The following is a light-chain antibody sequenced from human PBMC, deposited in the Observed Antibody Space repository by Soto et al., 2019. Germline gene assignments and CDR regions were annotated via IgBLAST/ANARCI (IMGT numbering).Light chain of an antibody. Sequence: DIQMTQSPSSLSASVGDRVTVTCRTSQNIYNYLNWYQQKPGKAPKLLIYAASSMQSGVPLRFSGTGSGTDFTLTISSLQPEDFATYYCEQTYSTPVTFGQGTRLDVK. V-gene: IGKV1-39*01. CDR1: QNIYNY. CDR2: AAS. CDR3: EQTYSTPVT. J-gene: IGKJ5*01.